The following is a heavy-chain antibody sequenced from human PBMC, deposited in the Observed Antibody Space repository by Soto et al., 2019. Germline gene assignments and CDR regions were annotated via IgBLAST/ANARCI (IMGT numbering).Heavy chain of an antibody. Sequence: SETLSLTCTVSGGSISSYYWSWIRQPPGKGLEWIGYIYYSGSTNYNPSLKSRVTISVDTSKNQFSLKLSSVTAADTAVYYCASSSTRVVVAGEYFDYWGQGTLVTVSS. CDR2: IYYSGST. CDR3: ASSSTRVVVAGEYFDY. CDR1: GGSISSYY. J-gene: IGHJ4*02. D-gene: IGHD2-15*01. V-gene: IGHV4-59*12.